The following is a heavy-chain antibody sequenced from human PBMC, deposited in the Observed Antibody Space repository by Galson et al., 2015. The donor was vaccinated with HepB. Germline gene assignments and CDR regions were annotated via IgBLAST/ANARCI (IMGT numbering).Heavy chain of an antibody. CDR1: GFSFSTYG. Sequence: SLRLSCAASGFSFSTYGMHWVRQAPGKGLEWVALIWYDGSSEYYADSVKGRSTISRDNSRNTLYLQMTSLRVEDTAVYYCARDPATSYSKSPGDYWGQGTLVTDSS. V-gene: IGHV3-33*01. D-gene: IGHD6-13*01. CDR2: IWYDGSSE. CDR3: ARDPATSYSKSPGDY. J-gene: IGHJ4*02.